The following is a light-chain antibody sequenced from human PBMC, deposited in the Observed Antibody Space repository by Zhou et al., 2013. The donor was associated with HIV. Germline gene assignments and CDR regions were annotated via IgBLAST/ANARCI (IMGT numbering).Light chain of an antibody. CDR1: QSLLHSNGKTY. V-gene: IGKV2D-29*01. CDR2: EDS. J-gene: IGKJ1*01. Sequence: DIVMTQTPLSLSVTPGQPASISCKAAQSLLHSNGKTYLYWYLQRPGQPPQFLIDEDSNRVSGVPERFSGTGSGTDFTLKISRVEAEDVGVYYCMQSIQLPLTFGQGTKVEIK. CDR3: MQSIQLPLT.